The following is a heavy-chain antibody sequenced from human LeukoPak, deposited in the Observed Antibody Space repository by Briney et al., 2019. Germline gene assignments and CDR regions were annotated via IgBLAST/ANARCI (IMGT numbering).Heavy chain of an antibody. CDR2: ISGSGGST. Sequence: PGGSLRLSCTASGFTFSSYGMSWVRQAPGKGLEWVSAISGSGGSTYYADSVKGRFTISRDNSKNTLYLQMNSLRAEDTAVYYCATSGGSYWSWGQGTLVTVSS. V-gene: IGHV3-23*01. CDR1: GFTFSSYG. J-gene: IGHJ5*02. CDR3: ATSGGSYWS. D-gene: IGHD1-26*01.